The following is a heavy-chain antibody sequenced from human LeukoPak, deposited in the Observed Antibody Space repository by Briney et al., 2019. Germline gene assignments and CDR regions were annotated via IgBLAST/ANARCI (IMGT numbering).Heavy chain of an antibody. V-gene: IGHV3-23*01. Sequence: PGGSLRLSCAASGFTFSSYAMSWVRQAPGKGLEWVSDISGSGGSTYYAHTVQGRFTISRDNSKNTLYLQMNSLTAEDTAVYYWGKFRSTNGDYWGQGTLVTVSS. CDR1: GFTFSSYA. D-gene: IGHD3-10*01. CDR2: ISGSGGST. J-gene: IGHJ4*02. CDR3: GKFRSTNGDY.